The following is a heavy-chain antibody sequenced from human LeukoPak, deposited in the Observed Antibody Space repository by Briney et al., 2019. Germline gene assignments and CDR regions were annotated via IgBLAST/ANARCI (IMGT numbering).Heavy chain of an antibody. Sequence: GGSLRLSCAASRFTFSSYAMHWVRQAPGKGLEWVAVISYDGSNKYYADSVKGRFTISRDSSKNTLYLQMNSLRAEDTAVYYCARGWYNAFDMWGHGTMVTVSS. D-gene: IGHD2-15*01. CDR1: RFTFSSYA. J-gene: IGHJ3*02. V-gene: IGHV3-30*04. CDR2: ISYDGSNK. CDR3: ARGWYNAFDM.